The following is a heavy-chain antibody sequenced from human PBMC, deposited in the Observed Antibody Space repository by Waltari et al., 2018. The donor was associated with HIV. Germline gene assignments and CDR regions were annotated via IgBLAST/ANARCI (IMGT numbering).Heavy chain of an antibody. Sequence: QVQLVESGGGVVQPGRSLRLSCAASGFTFSTYVMHWVRQAPGKGIEWVADISPYGSDKYHADSVKGRFTISRDNSKNTLYLQMNSLRAEDTAVYFCAREYYFDSSGYNSGFDYWGQGTLVTVSS. CDR3: AREYYFDSSGYNSGFDY. V-gene: IGHV3-30*01. D-gene: IGHD3-22*01. CDR1: GFTFSTYV. J-gene: IGHJ4*02. CDR2: ISPYGSDK.